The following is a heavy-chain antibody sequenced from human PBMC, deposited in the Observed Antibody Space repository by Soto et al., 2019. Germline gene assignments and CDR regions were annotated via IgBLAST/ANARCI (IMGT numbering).Heavy chain of an antibody. CDR2: VSDSGSST. Sequence: HPGGSLRLSCAASGFTFSSYAMNWVRQAPGKGLEWVSFVSDSGSSTYYTDSVKGRFTISRDNSKNTLYLQMNSLRAEDTAVYYRAKEITAGVVYRYYFDCWGQGTLVTVSS. V-gene: IGHV3-23*01. J-gene: IGHJ4*02. CDR1: GFTFSSYA. CDR3: AKEITAGVVYRYYFDC. D-gene: IGHD3-16*02.